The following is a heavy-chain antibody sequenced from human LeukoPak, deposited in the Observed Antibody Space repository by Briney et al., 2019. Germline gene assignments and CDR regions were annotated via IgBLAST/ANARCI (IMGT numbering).Heavy chain of an antibody. CDR1: GFTFSDYY. Sequence: PGGSLRLSCAASGFTFSDYYMSWIRQAPGKGLEWVSYISSSGSTIYYADSVKGRFTISRDNAKNSLYLQMNSLRAEDTAVYYCAKSLSGYYEKYYFDYWGQGTLVTVSS. J-gene: IGHJ4*02. D-gene: IGHD3-22*01. V-gene: IGHV3-11*01. CDR3: AKSLSGYYEKYYFDY. CDR2: ISSSGSTI.